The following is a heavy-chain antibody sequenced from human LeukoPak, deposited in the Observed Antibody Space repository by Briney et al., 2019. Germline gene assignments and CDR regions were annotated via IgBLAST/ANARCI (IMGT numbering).Heavy chain of an antibody. CDR1: GGSISSYY. J-gene: IGHJ4*02. V-gene: IGHV4-59*08. CDR3: ARLSHFGIVVVPAARHNYFDY. CDR2: IYYSGST. D-gene: IGHD2-2*01. Sequence: PSETLSLTCTVSGGSISSYYWSWIWQPPGKGLEWIGYIYYSGSTNYNPSLKSRVTISVDTSKNQFSLKLSSVTAADTAVYYCARLSHFGIVVVPAARHNYFDYWGQGTLVTVSS.